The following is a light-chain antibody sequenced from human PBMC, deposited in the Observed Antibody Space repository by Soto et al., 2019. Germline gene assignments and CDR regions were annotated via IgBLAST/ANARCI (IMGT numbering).Light chain of an antibody. V-gene: IGKV1-39*01. J-gene: IGKJ4*01. CDR1: QTISDY. CDR3: KQTYDSRVS. Sequence: DIQMTHSPPSLSASVGDRVTITCRASQTISDYLHWYQQKPGKAPTLLIYGSSSLQTGVPPRFSGSGSGKEFTLTISSLQPEDFGTYYCKQTYDSRVSFGFGTKVEIX. CDR2: GSS.